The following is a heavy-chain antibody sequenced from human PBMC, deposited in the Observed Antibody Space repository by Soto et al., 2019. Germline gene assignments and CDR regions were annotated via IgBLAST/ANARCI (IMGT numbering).Heavy chain of an antibody. CDR1: GFSISSGGYY. CDR2: ISSSGST. CDR3: ARVPLSNYFDY. J-gene: IGHJ4*02. V-gene: IGHV4-31*03. Sequence: PSETLSLTCTFSGFSISSGGYYLDWIRQHPGKGLEWIGYISSSGSTYYNPSLRSRVTISVDTSKNQFSLKLSSVTAADTAVYYCARVPLSNYFDYWGQGTLVTVSS.